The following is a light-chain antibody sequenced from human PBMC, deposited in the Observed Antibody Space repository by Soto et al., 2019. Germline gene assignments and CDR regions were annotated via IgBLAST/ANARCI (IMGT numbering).Light chain of an antibody. CDR3: QQYASSPLT. CDR1: QSVGSNY. CDR2: GAS. V-gene: IGKV3-20*01. J-gene: IGKJ4*01. Sequence: EIVLTQSPGTLSLSPGERATLSCRASQSVGSNYLAWYQQKPGQAPRLLIYGASSRATGIPDRFSGSGSGTDFPLTISRLEPEDFAVYYCQQYASSPLTFGGGTKVEIK.